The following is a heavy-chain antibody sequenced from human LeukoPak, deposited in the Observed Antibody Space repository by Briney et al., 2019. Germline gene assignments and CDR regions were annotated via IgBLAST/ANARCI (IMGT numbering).Heavy chain of an antibody. CDR1: GYTFTGYY. CDR2: INPNSGGT. J-gene: IGHJ4*02. D-gene: IGHD2-15*01. V-gene: IGHV1-2*02. Sequence: ASVKVSCKASGYTFTGYYMPWVRQAPGQGLEWMGWINPNSGGTNYAQKFQGRVTMTRDTSISTAYMELSRLRSDDTAVYYCARGRVVVAAGDYWGQGTLVTVSS. CDR3: ARGRVVVAAGDY.